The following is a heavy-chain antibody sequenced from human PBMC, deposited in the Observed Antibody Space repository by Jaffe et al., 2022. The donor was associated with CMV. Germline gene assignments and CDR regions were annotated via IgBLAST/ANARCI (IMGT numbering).Heavy chain of an antibody. CDR1: GGSISSYY. D-gene: IGHD3-3*01. J-gene: IGHJ6*03. CDR2: IYYSGST. CDR3: ARVPYYDFWSGYPTNYMDV. Sequence: QVQLQESGPGLVKPSETLSLTCTVSGGSISSYYWSWIRQPPGKGLEWIGYIYYSGSTNYNPSLKSRVTISVDTSKNQFSLKLSSVTAADTAVYYCARVPYYDFWSGYPTNYMDVWGKGTTVTVSS. V-gene: IGHV4-59*01.